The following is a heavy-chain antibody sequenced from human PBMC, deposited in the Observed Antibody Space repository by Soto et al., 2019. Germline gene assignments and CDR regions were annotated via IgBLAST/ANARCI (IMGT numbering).Heavy chain of an antibody. D-gene: IGHD4-4*01. CDR1: GGSISPYY. CDR2: IYYSGSP. J-gene: IGHJ2*01. Sequence: SETLSLTCIVSGGSISPYYWTWIRQPPGKGLEWIGHIYYSGSPNYNPSLKSRVTISVDTSKSQFSLKLSSVTAADTAVYYCVRGRLQGGSYFFDLWGRGTLVTVSS. CDR3: VRGRLQGGSYFFDL. V-gene: IGHV4-59*01.